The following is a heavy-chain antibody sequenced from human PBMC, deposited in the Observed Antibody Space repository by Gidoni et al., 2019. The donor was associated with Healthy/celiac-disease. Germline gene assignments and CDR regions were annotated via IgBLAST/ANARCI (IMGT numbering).Heavy chain of an antibody. CDR2: IIPIFGTA. V-gene: IGHV1-69*01. D-gene: IGHD3-10*01. CDR1: GGTLSSYA. CDR3: TRMITMVRGVIMAFDP. J-gene: IGHJ5*02. Sequence: QVQLVQSGAEVKKPGSSVKVSCKASGGTLSSYAISWVRQAPGQGLEWMGGIIPIFGTANYAQKFQGRVTITADESTSTAYMELSSLRSEDAAVYYCTRMITMVRGVIMAFDPWGQGTRVTVSS.